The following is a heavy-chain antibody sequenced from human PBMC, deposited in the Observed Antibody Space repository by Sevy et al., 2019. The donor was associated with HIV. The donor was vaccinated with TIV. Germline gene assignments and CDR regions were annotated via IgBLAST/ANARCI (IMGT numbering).Heavy chain of an antibody. Sequence: GGSLRLSCAASGFTYSSYGMHWVRQAPGKGLEWVAVIWYHGSNKEYADSVKGRFTISRDNSKNTLYVQMNSLRAEDTAVYYCARESIAVAGIGYYFDYWGQGTLVTVSS. D-gene: IGHD6-19*01. J-gene: IGHJ4*02. V-gene: IGHV3-33*01. CDR3: ARESIAVAGIGYYFDY. CDR2: IWYHGSNK. CDR1: GFTYSSYG.